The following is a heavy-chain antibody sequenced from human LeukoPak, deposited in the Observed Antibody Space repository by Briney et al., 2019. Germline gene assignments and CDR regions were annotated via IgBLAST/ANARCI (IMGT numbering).Heavy chain of an antibody. J-gene: IGHJ4*02. V-gene: IGHV3-33*06. CDR3: AKDVRRGIAASVFDY. CDR1: GFTFSSYG. Sequence: PGRSLRLSCVASGFTFSSYGKHWVRQAPGKGLEWVAVIWYDGSNKYYADSVKGRFTISRDSSKNTLYLQMNSLRAEDTAVYYCAKDVRRGIAASVFDYWGQGTLVTVSS. D-gene: IGHD6-13*01. CDR2: IWYDGSNK.